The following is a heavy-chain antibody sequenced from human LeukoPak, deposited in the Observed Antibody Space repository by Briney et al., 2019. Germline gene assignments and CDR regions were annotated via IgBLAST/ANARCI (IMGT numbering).Heavy chain of an antibody. Sequence: SQTLSLTCTVSGGSISSGGFYWTWIRQRPGRGLEWIGYIYYTGRNHYNPYLKSRLTISVDTSRNQFSLKLSSVTVADTAVFYYVTAGYYASGSYRNFDSWGQGTLVTVSS. CDR3: VTAGYYASGSYRNFDS. D-gene: IGHD3-10*01. CDR2: IYYTGRN. CDR1: GGSISSGGFY. V-gene: IGHV4-31*03. J-gene: IGHJ4*02.